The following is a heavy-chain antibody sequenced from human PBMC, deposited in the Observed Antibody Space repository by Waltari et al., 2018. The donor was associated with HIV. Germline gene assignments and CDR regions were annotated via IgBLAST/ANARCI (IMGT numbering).Heavy chain of an antibody. J-gene: IGHJ5*01. V-gene: IGHV3-53*01. D-gene: IGHD6-19*01. CDR1: GFNVSSTS. Sequence: EVQLVESGGGLIQPGGSLRLSCAASGFNVSSTSMSWVRQAPGKGLEWVSVFYSGGSAYSADSVKGRFTISRDNSKNTLHLQMKRLRTEDTAVYYCARVKAYSSGWFDYWGQGTLVTVSS. CDR2: FYSGGSA. CDR3: ARVKAYSSGWFDY.